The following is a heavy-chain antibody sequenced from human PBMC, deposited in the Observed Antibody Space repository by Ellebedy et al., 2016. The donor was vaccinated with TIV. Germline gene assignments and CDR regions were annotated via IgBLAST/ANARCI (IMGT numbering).Heavy chain of an antibody. V-gene: IGHV3-23*01. D-gene: IGHD1-7*01. CDR2: ISGSGGST. CDR1: GFTFSSYA. Sequence: GGSLRLXXAASGFTFSSYAMSWVRQAPGKGLEWVSAISGSGGSTYYADSVKGRFTISRDNSKNTLYLQMNSLRAEDTAVYYCAADRGTGTTDPDAFDIWGQGTMVTVSS. CDR3: AADRGTGTTDPDAFDI. J-gene: IGHJ3*02.